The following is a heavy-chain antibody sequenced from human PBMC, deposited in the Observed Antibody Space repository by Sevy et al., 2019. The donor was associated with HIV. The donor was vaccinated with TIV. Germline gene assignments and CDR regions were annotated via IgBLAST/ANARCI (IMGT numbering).Heavy chain of an antibody. CDR3: ARDEGYCSGGSCTRDAFDI. D-gene: IGHD2-15*01. V-gene: IGHV1-18*01. J-gene: IGHJ3*02. Sequence: ASVKVSCKASGYTFTSYGISWVRQAPGQGLEWMGWISAYNGNTNYAQKLQGRVTMTTDTSTNTAYMELRSLRSDDTAVYYCARDEGYCSGGSCTRDAFDIWGQGTMVTVSS. CDR1: GYTFTSYG. CDR2: ISAYNGNT.